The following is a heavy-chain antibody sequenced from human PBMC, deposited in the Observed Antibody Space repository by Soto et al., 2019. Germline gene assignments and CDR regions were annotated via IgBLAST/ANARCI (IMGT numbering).Heavy chain of an antibody. Sequence: QVQLVQSGAEVKRPGSSVKVSCKASGGTFSTYAISWVRQAPGEGLGWMAGIIPMFGTAKYAQKFQGRVTITADESTSTAYMELSSLRSEDTAVYYCAAGGSGYYGRGYYFDYWGQGTLVTVSS. CDR1: GGTFSTYA. V-gene: IGHV1-69*01. CDR3: AAGGSGYYGRGYYFDY. CDR2: IIPMFGTA. D-gene: IGHD3-3*01. J-gene: IGHJ4*02.